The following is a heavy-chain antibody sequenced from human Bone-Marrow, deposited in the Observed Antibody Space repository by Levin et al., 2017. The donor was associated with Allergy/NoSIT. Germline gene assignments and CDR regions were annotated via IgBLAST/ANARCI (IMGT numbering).Heavy chain of an antibody. CDR2: VYYSGST. CDR3: ASPYSGSPHWYFDL. V-gene: IGHV4-61*01. Sequence: PSETLSLTCTVSGGSVSSGSYYWSWIRQPPGKGLEWIGYVYYSGSTRYNPSLKSRVTISVDTSKNLISLKLSSVTAADTAIYYCASPYSGSPHWYFDLWGRGTPVTVTS. J-gene: IGHJ2*01. CDR1: GGSVSSGSYY. D-gene: IGHD6-13*01.